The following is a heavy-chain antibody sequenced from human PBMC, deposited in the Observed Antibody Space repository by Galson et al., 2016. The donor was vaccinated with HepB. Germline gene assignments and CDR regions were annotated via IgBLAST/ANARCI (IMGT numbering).Heavy chain of an antibody. V-gene: IGHV6-1*01. D-gene: IGHD2-15*01. Sequence: CAISGDSVSSNSAAWNWIRQSPSRGLEWLGRTYYRSKWYNDYALSVKSRTTINPDTSKNQFSLHLTSVTPEDTAVYYCAREPGHCSGGSCYSGGMDVWGQGTTVTVS. J-gene: IGHJ6*02. CDR2: TYYRSKWYN. CDR3: AREPGHCSGGSCYSGGMDV. CDR1: GDSVSSNSAA.